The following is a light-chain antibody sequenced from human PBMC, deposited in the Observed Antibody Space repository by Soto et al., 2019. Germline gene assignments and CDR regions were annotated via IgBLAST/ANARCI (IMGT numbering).Light chain of an antibody. J-gene: IGKJ1*01. Sequence: EIVMTQSPDTLSVSPGERATLSCRASQSVSNNLAWYHQKPGQAPRLLIFGASTRATGIPARFSGSGSGTEFTHTISSLQSEDFAVYYCQQYNDWWTFGQGTKVEIK. CDR2: GAS. CDR3: QQYNDWWT. V-gene: IGKV3-15*01. CDR1: QSVSNN.